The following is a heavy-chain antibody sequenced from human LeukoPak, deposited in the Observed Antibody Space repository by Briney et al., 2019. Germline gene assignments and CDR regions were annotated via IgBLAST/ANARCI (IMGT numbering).Heavy chain of an antibody. CDR2: IYYSGST. Sequence: SETLSLTCTVSGGSVSSGGYYWTWIRQPPGKGLEWIGYIYYSGSTNYNPSLKSRVTISVDTSKNQFSLKLSSVTAADTAVYYCAGLRYGAFDIWGQGTMVTVSS. CDR1: GGSVSSGGYY. CDR3: AGLRYGAFDI. D-gene: IGHD2-15*01. J-gene: IGHJ3*02. V-gene: IGHV4-61*08.